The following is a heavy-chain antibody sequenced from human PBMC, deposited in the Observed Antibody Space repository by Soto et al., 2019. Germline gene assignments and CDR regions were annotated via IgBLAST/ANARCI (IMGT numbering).Heavy chain of an antibody. CDR2: IYWDDDE. J-gene: IGHJ4*02. V-gene: IGHV2-5*02. D-gene: IGHD3-10*01. CDR3: APRRGGSGSYTFDY. CDR1: GFSLATSGVG. Sequence: QITLKESGPTLVKPTQTLTLTCTFSGFSLATSGVGVGWIRQPPGKALEWLALIYWDDDEHYSPSLKSRLTINKDTPKNQVVLTMTNMDPVDTATYNCAPRRGGSGSYTFDYWGQGTLVTVSS.